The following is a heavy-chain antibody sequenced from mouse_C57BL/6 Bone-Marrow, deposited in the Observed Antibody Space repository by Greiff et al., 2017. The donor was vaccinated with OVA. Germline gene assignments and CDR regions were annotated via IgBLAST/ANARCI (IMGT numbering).Heavy chain of an antibody. CDR3: ATIYYDYDGWYFDV. CDR1: GYTFTSYW. V-gene: IGHV1-64*01. Sequence: QVQLQQPAAELVKPGASVKLSCKASGYTFTSYWMHWVKQRPGQGLEWIGMIHPNSGSTNYNEKFKSKATLTVDKSSSTAYMQLSSLTSEDSAVYYCATIYYDYDGWYFDVWGTGTTVTVSS. CDR2: IHPNSGST. D-gene: IGHD2-4*01. J-gene: IGHJ1*03.